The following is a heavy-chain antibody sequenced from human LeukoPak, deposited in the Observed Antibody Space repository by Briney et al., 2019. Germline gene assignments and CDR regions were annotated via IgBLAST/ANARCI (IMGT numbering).Heavy chain of an antibody. CDR2: INSRSSTI. CDR1: RFTFSNYG. V-gene: IGHV3-48*04. J-gene: IGHJ4*02. CDR3: ATPLDYFDSSGYHQGGD. D-gene: IGHD3-22*01. Sequence: PGGSLRLSCAASRFTFSNYGVNWVRQAPGKGLEWVSYINSRSSTIYYADSVRGRFTISRDNAKNSLYLQMNSLRAEDTAVYYCATPLDYFDSSGYHQGGDWGQGTLVTVSS.